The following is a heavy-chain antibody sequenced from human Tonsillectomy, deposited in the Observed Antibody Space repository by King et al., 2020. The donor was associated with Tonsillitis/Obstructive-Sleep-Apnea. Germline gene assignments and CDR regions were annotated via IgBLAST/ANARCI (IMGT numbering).Heavy chain of an antibody. CDR1: GYIFTSHW. D-gene: IGHD3-10*01. CDR3: ARRDYGSGRNAFDV. Sequence: QLVQSGAEVKKAGESLKISCKGSGYIFTSHWIGWVRQMPGKGLEWMGIIYPGDSDTRYTPSFQGQVTISADRSITTAYLQWASLKASDTAMYYCARRDYGSGRNAFDVWGQGTVVTVSS. V-gene: IGHV5-51*01. CDR2: IYPGDSDT. J-gene: IGHJ3*01.